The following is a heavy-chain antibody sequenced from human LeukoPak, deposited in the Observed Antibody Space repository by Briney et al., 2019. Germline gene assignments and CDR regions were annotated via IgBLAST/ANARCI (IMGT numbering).Heavy chain of an antibody. D-gene: IGHD2-21*02. CDR1: GFTVTTNY. J-gene: IGHJ4*02. Sequence: GGSLRLSCAASGFTVTTNYMSWVRQAPGKGLEWVSAISGSGGSTYYADSVKGRFTISRDNSKNTLYLQMNSLRAEDTAVYYCAKGAVGIVVVTAIRDYWGQGTLVTVSS. CDR2: ISGSGGST. V-gene: IGHV3-23*01. CDR3: AKGAVGIVVVTAIRDY.